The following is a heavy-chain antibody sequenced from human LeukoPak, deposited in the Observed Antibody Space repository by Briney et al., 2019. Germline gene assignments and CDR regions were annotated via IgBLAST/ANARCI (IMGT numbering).Heavy chain of an antibody. D-gene: IGHD5-18*01. CDR3: ARGVLREYSYGIDY. Sequence: GGSLRLSCAASGFTFSSYSMNWVRQAPGKGLEWVSYISSSSSTIYYADSVKGRFTISRDNAKNSLYLQMNSLRAEDTAVYYCARGVLREYSYGIDYWGQGTLVTVSS. J-gene: IGHJ4*02. CDR2: ISSSSSTI. V-gene: IGHV3-48*04. CDR1: GFTFSSYS.